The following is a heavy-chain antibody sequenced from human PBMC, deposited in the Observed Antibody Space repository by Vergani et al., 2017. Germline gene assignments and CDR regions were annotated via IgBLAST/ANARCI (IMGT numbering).Heavy chain of an antibody. CDR3: ASPRPYYYDSSGTADAFDI. V-gene: IGHV5-10-1*03. J-gene: IGHJ3*02. CDR1: GYSFTSYW. CDR2: IDPSDSYT. D-gene: IGHD3-22*01. Sequence: VQLVQSGAEVKKPGESLRLSCKGSGYSFTSYWISWVRQMPGKGLEWMGRIDPSDSYTNYSPSFQGHVTISADKSISTAYLQWSSLKASDTAMYYCASPRPYYYDSSGTADAFDIWGQGTMVTVSS.